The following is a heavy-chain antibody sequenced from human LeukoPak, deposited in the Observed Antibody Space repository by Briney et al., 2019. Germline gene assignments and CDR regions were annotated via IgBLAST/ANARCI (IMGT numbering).Heavy chain of an antibody. Sequence: PGGSLRLSCAASGFTFDDYAMHWVRQAPGKGLEWVSGISWNSGSIGYADSVKGRFTISRDNAKNSLYLQMNSLRAEDTALYYCAKDKSDSSGPFDYWGQGTLVTVSS. CDR2: ISWNSGSI. CDR3: AKDKSDSSGPFDY. V-gene: IGHV3-9*01. J-gene: IGHJ4*02. CDR1: GFTFDDYA. D-gene: IGHD6-19*01.